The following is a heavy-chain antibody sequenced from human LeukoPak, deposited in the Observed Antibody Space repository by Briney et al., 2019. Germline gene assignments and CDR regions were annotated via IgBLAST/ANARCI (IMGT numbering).Heavy chain of an antibody. CDR2: SYYSGST. D-gene: IGHD1-20*01. CDR1: GGSISSTSYY. V-gene: IGHV4-39*01. J-gene: IGHJ4*02. Sequence: SETLSLTCNVSGGSISSTSYYWDWIRQPPGKGLEWIGSSYYSGSTYYNPSLKSRVTISVDTPKNQFSLRLSSVTAADTAVYYCARSNWNDPFDYWGQGTLVTVSS. CDR3: ARSNWNDPFDY.